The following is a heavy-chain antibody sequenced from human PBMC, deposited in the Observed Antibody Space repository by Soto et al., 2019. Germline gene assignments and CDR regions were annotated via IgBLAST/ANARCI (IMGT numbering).Heavy chain of an antibody. J-gene: IGHJ6*03. Sequence: GGSLRLSCAASGFTVSNNYMNWVRQAPGKGLEWVSVIYSGGSAYYADSVKGRFTISRDNSKNTLYLQMNSLRAEDTAVYYCARDFPDDYSLYDYYMDVWGKGTTVTVSS. V-gene: IGHV3-66*01. CDR2: IYSGGSA. CDR3: ARDFPDDYSLYDYYMDV. D-gene: IGHD4-4*01. CDR1: GFTVSNNY.